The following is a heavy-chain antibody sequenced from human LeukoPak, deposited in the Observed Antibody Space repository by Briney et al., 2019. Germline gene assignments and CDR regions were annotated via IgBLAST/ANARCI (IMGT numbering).Heavy chain of an antibody. CDR2: ISSSSSTI. D-gene: IGHD6-19*01. J-gene: IGHJ6*03. CDR3: ARGDSSGWSTPLWYYYYYMDV. CDR1: GFTFSSYS. Sequence: GGSLRLSCAASGFTFSSYSMNWVRQAPGKGLEWVSYISSSSSTIYYADSVKGRFTISRDNAKNSLYLQMNSLRAEDTAVYYCARGDSSGWSTPLWYYYYYMDVWGKGTTVTISS. V-gene: IGHV3-48*04.